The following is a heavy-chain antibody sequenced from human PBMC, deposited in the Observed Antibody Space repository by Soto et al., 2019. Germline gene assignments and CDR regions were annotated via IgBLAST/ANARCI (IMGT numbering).Heavy chain of an antibody. D-gene: IGHD2-15*01. CDR3: ARDDVLCDGGRCYGIPVDV. J-gene: IGHJ6*04. CDR1: GFTVSSKY. V-gene: IGHV3-66*01. Sequence: EVQLLESGGGLVQPGGSLRLSCAASGFTVSSKYMTWFRQAPGKGLEWVSLIQSGGTTYYADSVKGRFTISRDTSENTLHLQMDSLRVEDTAVYYCARDDVLCDGGRCYGIPVDVWGKGTTVTVSS. CDR2: IQSGGTT.